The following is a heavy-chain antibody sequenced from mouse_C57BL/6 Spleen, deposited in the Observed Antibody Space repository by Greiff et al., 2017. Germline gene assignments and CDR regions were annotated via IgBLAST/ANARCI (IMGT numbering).Heavy chain of an antibody. J-gene: IGHJ1*03. V-gene: IGHV1-55*01. Sequence: QVQLKQPGAELVKPGASVKMSCKASGYTFTSYWITWVKQRPGQGLEWIGDIYPGSGSTNYNEKFKSKATLTVDTSSSTAYMQLSSLTSEDSAVYYCARPTVRYFDVWGTGTTVTVSS. CDR1: GYTFTSYW. D-gene: IGHD1-1*01. CDR2: IYPGSGST. CDR3: ARPTVRYFDV.